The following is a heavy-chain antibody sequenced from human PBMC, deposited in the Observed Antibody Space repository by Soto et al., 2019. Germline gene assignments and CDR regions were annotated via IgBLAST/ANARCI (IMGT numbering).Heavy chain of an antibody. V-gene: IGHV3-30-3*01. Sequence: GGSLRLSCAASGFTFSSYAMHWVRQAPGKGLEWVAVISYDGSNKYYADSVKGRFTISRDNSKNTLYLQMNSLRAEDTAVYYCARDRGCGGDCYGENYYYYYGMDVWGQGTTVTVSS. CDR1: GFTFSSYA. CDR2: ISYDGSNK. CDR3: ARDRGCGGDCYGENYYYYYGMDV. J-gene: IGHJ6*02. D-gene: IGHD2-21*02.